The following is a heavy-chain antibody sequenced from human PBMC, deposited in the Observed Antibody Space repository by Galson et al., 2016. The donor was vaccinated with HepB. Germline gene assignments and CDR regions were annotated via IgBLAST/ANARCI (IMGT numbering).Heavy chain of an antibody. CDR3: AKDISPRWFLVGLRNSEFDY. CDR2: ITWNSGSI. J-gene: IGHJ4*01. D-gene: IGHD3-22*01. V-gene: IGHV3-9*01. Sequence: SLRLSCAASGFTFGDYAMHWVRQVPGKGLEWVSGITWNSGSIDYADFVEGRFTISRDNAKNSLYLHMDNLRAEDTALYYCAKDISPRWFLVGLRNSEFDYWGQGTLLTVSS. CDR1: GFTFGDYA.